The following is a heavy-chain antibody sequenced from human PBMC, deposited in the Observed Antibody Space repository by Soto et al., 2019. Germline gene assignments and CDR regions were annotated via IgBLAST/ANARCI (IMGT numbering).Heavy chain of an antibody. CDR3: AKSSSRAHNYGMDV. CDR2: FGGSGAGT. CDR1: GFSFSTYA. Sequence: WGSLRLSCVASGFSFSTYAMNWVRHTPGKGLEWVAGFGGSGAGTFNANSVKGRFAISRDNSKDTLYLQINSLRAEDTAIYYCAKSSSRAHNYGMDVWGQGTTVTVSS. D-gene: IGHD2-2*01. V-gene: IGHV3-23*01. J-gene: IGHJ6*02.